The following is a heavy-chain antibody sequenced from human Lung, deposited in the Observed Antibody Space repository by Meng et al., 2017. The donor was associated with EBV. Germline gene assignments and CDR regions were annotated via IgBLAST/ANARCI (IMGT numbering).Heavy chain of an antibody. V-gene: IGHV4-4*02. CDR2: IYHSGST. D-gene: IGHD1-26*01. Sequence: VALQESGPGLVKPSGTLSLTCAVSGGSISSSNWWSWVRQTPGKGLEWIGEIYHSGSTNYNPSLKSRITISVDESKNQFSLRLKSVTAADTAVYYCANRREVRPYYFDSWGQGTLVTVSS. CDR1: GGSISSSNW. J-gene: IGHJ4*02. CDR3: ANRREVRPYYFDS.